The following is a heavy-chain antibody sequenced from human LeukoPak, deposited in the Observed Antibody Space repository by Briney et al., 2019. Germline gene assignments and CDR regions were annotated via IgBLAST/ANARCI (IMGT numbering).Heavy chain of an antibody. CDR1: GGSISSSNW. J-gene: IGHJ5*02. V-gene: IGHV4-4*02. D-gene: IGHD4-17*01. CDR3: AREGATVTQGWFDP. Sequence: KPSGTLSLTCAVSGGSISSSNWWSWVRQPPGKGLEWIGEIYHSGSTNYNPSLKSRVTISVDKSKNQFSLKLSSVTAADTAVYYCAREGATVTQGWFDPWGQGTLVTVSS. CDR2: IYHSGST.